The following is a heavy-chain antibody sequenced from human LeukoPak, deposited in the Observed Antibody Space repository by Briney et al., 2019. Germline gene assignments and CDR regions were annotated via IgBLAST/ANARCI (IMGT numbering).Heavy chain of an antibody. V-gene: IGHV4-59*08. D-gene: IGHD6-6*01. CDR2: VYYTGST. Sequence: KPSETLSLTCSVSGGSVSNYYWSWIRQPPGKGLEWIGYVYYTGSTNYNPSLKSRVTMFEDKSKNQFSLRLYSVTVADTAVYYCARHFAYSSSPYFDYWGQGSLVTVSS. CDR1: GGSVSNYY. CDR3: ARHFAYSSSPYFDY. J-gene: IGHJ4*02.